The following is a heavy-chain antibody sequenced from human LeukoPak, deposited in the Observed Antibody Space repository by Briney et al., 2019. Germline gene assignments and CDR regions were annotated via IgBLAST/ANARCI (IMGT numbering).Heavy chain of an antibody. CDR2: ISGRRGTT. CDR3: AKVFPYCGGDCYSGYFDY. V-gene: IGHV3-23*01. J-gene: IGHJ4*02. Sequence: HPGRSLRLSSAASGFSFSSSAMSWVRQAPGKGLGWVSTISGRRGTTSYVDSVKGRFTISRDNSKNTIYLQMNSLRAEDTAVYYCAKVFPYCGGDCYSGYFDYWGQGTLVTVSS. D-gene: IGHD2-21*02. CDR1: GFSFSSSA.